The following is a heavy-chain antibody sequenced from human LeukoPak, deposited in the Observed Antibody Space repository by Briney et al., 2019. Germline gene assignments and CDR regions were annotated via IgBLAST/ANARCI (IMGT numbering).Heavy chain of an antibody. D-gene: IGHD6-13*01. J-gene: IGHJ3*01. CDR3: ARHRGAAAATDAFDL. V-gene: IGHV4-39*01. CDR1: GVSISSSSYN. Sequence: SETLSLTCPVSGVSISSSSYNWGWIRQPPGKGLEWIASFYQGGTTNYNPSLRSRVSMSVDTSESKLSLNLKSVTAADTAVYFCARHRGAAAATDAFDLWGQGTMVTVSS. CDR2: FYQGGTT.